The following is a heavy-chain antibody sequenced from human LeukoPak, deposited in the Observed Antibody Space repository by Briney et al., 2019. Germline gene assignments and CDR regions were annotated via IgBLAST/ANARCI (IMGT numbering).Heavy chain of an antibody. CDR3: ARLPGIAAAGKDY. D-gene: IGHD6-13*01. CDR1: GGSISSSSYY. J-gene: IGHJ4*02. Sequence: SETQSLTCTVSGGSISSSSYYWGWIRQPPGKGLEWIGSIYYSGSTYYNPSLKSRVTISVDTSKNQFSLKLSSVTAADTAVNYCARLPGIAAAGKDYWGQGTLVTVSS. V-gene: IGHV4-39*01. CDR2: IYYSGST.